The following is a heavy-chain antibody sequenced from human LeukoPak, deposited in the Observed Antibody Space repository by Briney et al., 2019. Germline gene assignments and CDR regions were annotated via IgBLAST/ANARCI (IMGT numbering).Heavy chain of an antibody. CDR3: ARRRSSYDYYYYMDV. Sequence: SVKVSCKASGGTFSNYAISWVRQAPGQGLEWMGGIIPIFHTTNYAQKFQGRVTITADKSTTTAYMELSSLKSEDTAVYYCARRRSSYDYYYYMDVWGKGTTVTVSS. D-gene: IGHD3-16*01. V-gene: IGHV1-69*06. CDR1: GGTFSNYA. CDR2: IIPIFHTT. J-gene: IGHJ6*03.